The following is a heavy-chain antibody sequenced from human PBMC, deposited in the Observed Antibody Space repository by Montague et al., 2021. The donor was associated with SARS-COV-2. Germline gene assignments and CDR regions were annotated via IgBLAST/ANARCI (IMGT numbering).Heavy chain of an antibody. Sequence: PALVKPTQTLTLTCTVSGFSLNTNGMGVGWIRQLPGEAPAWLALIYWDDDKRYSPSLKTRLTITKDTSRNQVVPTMTNVDPGDTGTYFCARYTSRMYGSFDYWGRGALVSVSS. CDR1: GFSLNTNGMG. V-gene: IGHV2-5*02. CDR2: IYWDDDK. CDR3: ARYTSRMYGSFDY. J-gene: IGHJ4*02. D-gene: IGHD3-16*02.